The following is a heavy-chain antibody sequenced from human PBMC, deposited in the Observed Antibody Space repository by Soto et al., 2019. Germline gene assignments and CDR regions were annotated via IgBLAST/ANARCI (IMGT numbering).Heavy chain of an antibody. V-gene: IGHV4-61*01. CDR2: IYYSGST. CDR1: GGSVSSGSYY. Sequence: SETLSLTCTVSGGSVSSGSYYWSWIRQPPGKGLEWIGYIYYSGSTNYNPSLKSRVTISVDTSKNQFSLKLSSVTAADTAVYYCARYPGGYYDSSGYYLDYWGQGTLVTVYS. J-gene: IGHJ4*02. D-gene: IGHD3-22*01. CDR3: ARYPGGYYDSSGYYLDY.